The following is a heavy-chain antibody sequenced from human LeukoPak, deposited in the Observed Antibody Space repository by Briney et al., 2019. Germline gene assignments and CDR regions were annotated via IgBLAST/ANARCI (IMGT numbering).Heavy chain of an antibody. Sequence: PSETLSLTCTVSGGSISSYYWSWIRQPPGKGLEWIGYIHYSGSTNYNPSLKSRVTISVDTSKNQFSLKLSSVTAADTAVYYCARVEMATIPYFDYWGQGTLVTVSS. J-gene: IGHJ4*02. CDR3: ARVEMATIPYFDY. CDR2: IHYSGST. CDR1: GGSISSYY. V-gene: IGHV4-59*01. D-gene: IGHD5-24*01.